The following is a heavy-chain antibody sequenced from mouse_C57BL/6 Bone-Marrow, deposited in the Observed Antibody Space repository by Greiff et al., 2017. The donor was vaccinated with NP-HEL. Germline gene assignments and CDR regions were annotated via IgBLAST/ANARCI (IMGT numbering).Heavy chain of an antibody. CDR3: ARRSYDYAY. D-gene: IGHD2-4*01. CDR2: IDPSDSYT. V-gene: IGHV1-50*01. J-gene: IGHJ3*01. Sequence: QVQLQQSGAELVKPGASVKLSCKASGYTFTSYWMQWVKQRPGQGLEWIGEIDPSDSYTNYNQKFKGKATLTVDTSSSTAYMQLSSLTSEDSAVYYCARRSYDYAYWGQGTLVTVSA. CDR1: GYTFTSYW.